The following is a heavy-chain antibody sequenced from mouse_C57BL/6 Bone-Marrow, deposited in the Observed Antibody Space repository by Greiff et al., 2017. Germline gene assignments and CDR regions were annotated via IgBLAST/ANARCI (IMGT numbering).Heavy chain of an antibody. V-gene: IGHV7-3*01. CDR1: GFTFTDYY. CDR2: IRNKANGYTT. D-gene: IGHD1-1*01. CDR3: ARSLVTTVVAEGMDY. Sequence: EVKLMESGGGLVQPGGSLSLSCAASGFTFTDYYMSWVRQPPGKALEWLGFIRNKANGYTTEYSASVKGRFTISRDTSQSILYLQMNALRAEDSATYYGARSLVTTVVAEGMDYWGQGTSVTVSS. J-gene: IGHJ4*01.